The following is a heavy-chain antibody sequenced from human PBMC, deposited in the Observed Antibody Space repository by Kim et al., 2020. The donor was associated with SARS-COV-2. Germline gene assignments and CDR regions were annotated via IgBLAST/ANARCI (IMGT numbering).Heavy chain of an antibody. V-gene: IGHV1-8*01. CDR3: ARNPAKTGYFDP. CDR2: T. J-gene: IGHJ5*02. Sequence: TGYAQKFKGRVTMTRDTAINTAYMELGSQNSDYTAVYYCARNPAKTGYFDPWGQGTLVTVSS. D-gene: IGHD5-12*01.